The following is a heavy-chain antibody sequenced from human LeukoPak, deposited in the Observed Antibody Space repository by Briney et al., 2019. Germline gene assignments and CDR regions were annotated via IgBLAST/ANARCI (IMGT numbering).Heavy chain of an antibody. J-gene: IGHJ4*02. CDR3: ARDGTMSTRAPGGVPDY. Sequence: GASVKVSCKASGYTFSGNYMHWVRQAPGQGLEWMGWINPNSGSTNYAQKFQGRVTMTRDTSISTAYMELSRLRSDDTAVYYCARDGTMSTRAPGGVPDYWGQGTLVTVSS. V-gene: IGHV1-2*02. CDR2: INPNSGST. CDR1: GYTFSGNY. D-gene: IGHD3-10*02.